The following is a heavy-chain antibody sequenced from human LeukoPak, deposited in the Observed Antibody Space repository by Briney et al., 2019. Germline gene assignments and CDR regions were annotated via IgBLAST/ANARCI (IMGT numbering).Heavy chain of an antibody. Sequence: GASVKVSCKASGYTFASHGFSWVRQAPGQGLEWLGWISGLNGNTKYAQKFQDRVTMTTDTSTSTAYMELRSLRSDDTAVYYCARWGGSNWWDHLGDYWGQGTLVTVSP. V-gene: IGHV1-18*01. D-gene: IGHD2-8*02. J-gene: IGHJ4*02. CDR3: ARWGGSNWWDHLGDY. CDR2: ISGLNGNT. CDR1: GYTFASHG.